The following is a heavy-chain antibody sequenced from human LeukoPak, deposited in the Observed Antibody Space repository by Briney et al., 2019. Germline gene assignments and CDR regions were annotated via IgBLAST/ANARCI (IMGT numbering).Heavy chain of an antibody. CDR3: ARVSSEVRAFDI. J-gene: IGHJ3*02. CDR1: GYTFTSYY. D-gene: IGHD6-6*01. V-gene: IGHV1-46*01. Sequence: RASVTVSCKASGYTFTSYYMHWVRQAPGQGLEWMGIINPSGGSTSYAQKFQGRVTMTRDTSTSTVYMELSSLRSEDTAVYYCARVSSEVRAFDIWGQGTMVTVSS. CDR2: INPSGGST.